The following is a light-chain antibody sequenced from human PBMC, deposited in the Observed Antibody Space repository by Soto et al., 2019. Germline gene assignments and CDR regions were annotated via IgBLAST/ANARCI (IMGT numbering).Light chain of an antibody. CDR3: QHRRYSPVT. CDR1: QSVSSY. Sequence: EIVLTQSPAILSMSPGERATLSCRASQSVSSYFAWYQQKPGQAPRLLIYDASNRATGVPARFSGSGSGTDFTLTSSRLEPEDFAVYYCQHRRYSPVTFGQGTKVEIK. V-gene: IGKV3-11*01. J-gene: IGKJ1*01. CDR2: DAS.